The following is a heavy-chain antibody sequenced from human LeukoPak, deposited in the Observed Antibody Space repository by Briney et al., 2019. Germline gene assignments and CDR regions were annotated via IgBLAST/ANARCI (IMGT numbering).Heavy chain of an antibody. D-gene: IGHD6-13*01. J-gene: IGHJ4*02. V-gene: IGHV4-59*01. CDR2: IYYSGST. Sequence: PSETLSLTCTVSGGSISSYYWSWIRQPPGKGLEWIGYIYYSGSTNYNPSLKSRVTISVDTSKNQFSLKLSSVTAADTAVYYCARGVAAAASYYFDYWGQGTLVTVSS. CDR1: GGSISSYY. CDR3: ARGVAAAASYYFDY.